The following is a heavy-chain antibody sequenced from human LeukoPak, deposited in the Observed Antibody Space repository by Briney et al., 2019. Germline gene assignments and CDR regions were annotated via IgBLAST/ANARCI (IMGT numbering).Heavy chain of an antibody. CDR1: GASFSSYA. J-gene: IGHJ6*03. V-gene: IGHV1-69*06. CDR2: IIPIFGTP. CDR3: AKQGALRRDYYMDV. Sequence: WASVKVSCKASGASFSSYAISWVRQAPGQGLEWMGRIIPIFGTPNYAQRFQGGVTITADIVSSTAYMEVNNLTSEDTAVYFCAKQGALRRDYYMDVWGNGTTVTVSS.